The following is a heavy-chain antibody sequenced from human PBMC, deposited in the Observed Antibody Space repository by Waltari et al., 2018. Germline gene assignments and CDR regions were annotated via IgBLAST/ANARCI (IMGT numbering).Heavy chain of an antibody. Sequence: QVQLVQSGAEVKTPGAPVRVPGKASDSTLTSSYTPRARPRPGQGLEWMGWMNPNSGNTGYAQKFQGRVTITRNTSISTAYMELSSLRSEDTAVYYCARGPYWPRGPQGAFDYWGQGTLVTVSS. CDR3: ARGPYWPRGPQGAFDY. J-gene: IGHJ4*02. CDR2: MNPNSGNT. V-gene: IGHV1-8*03. D-gene: IGHD3-10*01. CDR1: DSTLTSSY.